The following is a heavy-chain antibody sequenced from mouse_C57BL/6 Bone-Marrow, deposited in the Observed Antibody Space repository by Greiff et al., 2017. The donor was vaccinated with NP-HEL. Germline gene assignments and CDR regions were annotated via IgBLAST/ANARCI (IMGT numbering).Heavy chain of an antibody. CDR1: GYSITSGYY. V-gene: IGHV3-6*01. D-gene: IGHD1-1*01. CDR3: ARDLITTVVASGFDV. CDR2: ISYDGSN. J-gene: IGHJ1*03. Sequence: EVKLVESGPGLVKPSQSLSLTCSVTGYSITSGYYWNWIRQFPGNKLEWMGYISYDGSNNYNPSLKNRISITRDTSKNQFFLKLNSVTTEDTATYYCARDLITTVVASGFDVWGTGTTVTVSS.